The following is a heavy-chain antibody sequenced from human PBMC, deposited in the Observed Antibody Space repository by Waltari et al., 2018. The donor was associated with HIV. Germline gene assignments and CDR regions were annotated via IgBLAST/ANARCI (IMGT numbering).Heavy chain of an antibody. J-gene: IGHJ3*02. D-gene: IGHD3-22*01. CDR2: ISVYNGNT. CDR1: GFTFTNYG. CDR3: ARDMVPYYYDSTGYLDAFDI. Sequence: QVQLVQSGAELKKPGASVKVSCKASGFTFTNYGINWVRQAPGHGLEWMGWISVYNGNTNYAQNLQGRVTMTTDTSTSTAYMELRSLRSDDTAVYYCARDMVPYYYDSTGYLDAFDIWGQGTMVTVSS. V-gene: IGHV1-18*01.